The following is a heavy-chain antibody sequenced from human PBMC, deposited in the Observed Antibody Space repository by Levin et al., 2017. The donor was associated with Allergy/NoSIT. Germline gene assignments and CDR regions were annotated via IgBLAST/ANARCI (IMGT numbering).Heavy chain of an antibody. J-gene: IGHJ4*02. CDR1: GFTFSSYD. V-gene: IGHV3-30*18. D-gene: IGHD3-10*01. CDR2: ISYDGSNN. CDR3: AKDRGYYGSGSSDY. Sequence: GGSLRLSCAASGFTFSSYDMHWVRQAPGKGLEWVAVISYDGSNNYYAVSVKGRFTISRDNSKNTLYLHVNSLRAEDTAVYYCAKDRGYYGSGSSDYWGQGTLVTVSS.